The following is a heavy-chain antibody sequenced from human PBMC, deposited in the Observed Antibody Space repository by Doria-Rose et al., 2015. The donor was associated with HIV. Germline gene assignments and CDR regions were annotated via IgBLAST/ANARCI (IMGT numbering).Heavy chain of an antibody. D-gene: IGHD6-25*01. CDR1: GGSVASGTPY. CDR3: AKQAVNWFDP. V-gene: IGHV4-39*01. CDR2: IYYSGIT. Sequence: QVQLQESGPGLVKPSETLSLTCTVSGGSVASGTPYWDWIRPTPGKGLEWIGTIYYSGITYYNPSLRGRVTISLHTSKNQYSLKLISVTAADTGVYYCAKQAVNWFDPWGQGTLVTVSS. J-gene: IGHJ5*02.